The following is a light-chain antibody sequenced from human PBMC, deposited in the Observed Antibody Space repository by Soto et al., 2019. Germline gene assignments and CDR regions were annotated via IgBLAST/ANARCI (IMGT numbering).Light chain of an antibody. J-gene: IGLJ3*02. Sequence: QAVLTQAPSTSGAPGQRVTISCSGSSSNIGTNIVNWYNQLPGTAPKLLIYNSVERPSGVPDRFSGSQSGTSASLAISGLQPEDEADYYCAAWDDSLAVVVFGGGTKLTVL. CDR2: NSV. CDR3: AAWDDSLAVVV. CDR1: SSNIGTNI. V-gene: IGLV1-44*01.